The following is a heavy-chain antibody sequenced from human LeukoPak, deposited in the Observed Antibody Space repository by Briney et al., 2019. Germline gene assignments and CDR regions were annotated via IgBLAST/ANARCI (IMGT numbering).Heavy chain of an antibody. V-gene: IGHV4-61*02. CDR2: IYSSGST. D-gene: IGHD3-9*01. Sequence: KTSETLSLTCTVSGGSISSGSYYWSWIRQPAGKGLEWIGRIYSSGSTYYNPSLKSRVTISVDTSKNQFSLKLSSVTAADTAVYYCATRVRPHDEYYDILTGYSAEVFDYWGQGTLVTVSS. CDR3: ATRVRPHDEYYDILTGYSAEVFDY. J-gene: IGHJ4*02. CDR1: GGSISSGSYY.